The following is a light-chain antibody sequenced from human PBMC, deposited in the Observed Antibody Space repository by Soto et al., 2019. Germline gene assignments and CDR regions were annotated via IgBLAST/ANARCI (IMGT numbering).Light chain of an antibody. CDR1: QSISSY. CDR2: AAY. Sequence: DIQMTQSPSSLSASVGDRVTITCRASQSISSYLNWYQQKPGKAPKLLIYAAYSLQSGVPSRFSGSASGKDFPLTISSLQPEDFATYYCQQSYSTPHFGQGTRLEIK. V-gene: IGKV1-39*01. J-gene: IGKJ5*01. CDR3: QQSYSTPH.